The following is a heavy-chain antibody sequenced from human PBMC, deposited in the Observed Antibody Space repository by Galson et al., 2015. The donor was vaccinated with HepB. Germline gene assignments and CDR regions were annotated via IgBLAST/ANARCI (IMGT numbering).Heavy chain of an antibody. J-gene: IGHJ4*02. D-gene: IGHD4-23*01. CDR3: ARSYGGPVDY. CDR1: GFTFTSYG. Sequence: SVKVSCKASGFTFTSYGISWVRQAPGQGLEWMGWISAYNGNTNYAQKLQGRVTMTTDTSTSTAHMELNSLRAEDTAVYYCARSYGGPVDYWGQGTLVTVSS. CDR2: ISAYNGNT. V-gene: IGHV1-18*01.